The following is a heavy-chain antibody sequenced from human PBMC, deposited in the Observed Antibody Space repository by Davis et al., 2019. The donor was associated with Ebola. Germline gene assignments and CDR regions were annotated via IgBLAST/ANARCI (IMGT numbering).Heavy chain of an antibody. Sequence: GESLKISCAASGFTFSSYWIHWVRQAPGKGLVWVSRINTDGSRIRDADSVKGRFTISRDNAKNTLYLQMNSLRAEDTAVYYCARVLSYCSGGSCPGGSDHWGQGTLVTVSS. CDR3: ARVLSYCSGGSCPGGSDH. CDR2: INTDGSRI. CDR1: GFTFSSYW. V-gene: IGHV3-74*01. J-gene: IGHJ4*02. D-gene: IGHD2-15*01.